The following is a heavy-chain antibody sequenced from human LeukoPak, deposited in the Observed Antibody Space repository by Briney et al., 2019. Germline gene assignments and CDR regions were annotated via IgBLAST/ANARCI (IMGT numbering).Heavy chain of an antibody. CDR2: INWNGCRT. D-gene: IGHD3-22*01. Sequence: GGSLRLSCAASGFTFNDYGMSWVRQAPGKGLEWVSCINWNGCRTGYADSMKGRLIITSNNDKNSLYLQVISLRAEDTALYYCARNFGGGDSSGPYYWGQGTLVTVSS. CDR1: GFTFNDYG. V-gene: IGHV3-20*04. CDR3: ARNFGGGDSSGPYY. J-gene: IGHJ4*02.